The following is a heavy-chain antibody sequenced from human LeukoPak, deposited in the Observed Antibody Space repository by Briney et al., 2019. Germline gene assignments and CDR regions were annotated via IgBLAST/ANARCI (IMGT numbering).Heavy chain of an antibody. D-gene: IGHD3-16*02. J-gene: IGHJ5*02. V-gene: IGHV3-11*05. Sequence: KPGGSLRLSCAASGFTFSDYYMSWIRQAPGKGLEWVSYISSSSSYTNYADSVKGRFTISGDNAKNSLYLQMNSLRAEDTAVYYCARAPIGGVIEYNWFDPWGQGTLVTVSS. CDR2: ISSSSSYT. CDR3: ARAPIGGVIEYNWFDP. CDR1: GFTFSDYY.